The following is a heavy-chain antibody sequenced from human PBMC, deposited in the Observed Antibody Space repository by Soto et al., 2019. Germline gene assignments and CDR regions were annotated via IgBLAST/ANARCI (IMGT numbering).Heavy chain of an antibody. CDR1: GGTFGSYA. Sequence: QVQLVQSGAEVKKPGSSVKVSCKASGGTFGSYAISWVRQAPGQGLEWMGGIIPIFGTANYAQKFQGRVTITADESTSTAYMELSSLRSEDTAVYYCARPSEEGDYYYYYGMDVWGQGTTVTVSS. CDR2: IIPIFGTA. CDR3: ARPSEEGDYYYYYGMDV. V-gene: IGHV1-69*12. D-gene: IGHD6-6*01. J-gene: IGHJ6*02.